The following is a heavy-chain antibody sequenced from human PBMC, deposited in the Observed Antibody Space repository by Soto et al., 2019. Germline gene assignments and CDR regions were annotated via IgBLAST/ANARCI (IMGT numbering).Heavy chain of an antibody. CDR1: GFTFSRYW. CDR3: ARDRFHKLWFGELP. J-gene: IGHJ4*02. D-gene: IGHD3-10*01. V-gene: IGHV3-74*01. Sequence: EVQLVESGGGLVQPGGSLRLSCAASGFTFSRYWMHWVHQAPGKGLVWVSRINSDGSSTSYADSVKGRFTISRDNAKNTLYLQMNSLRAEDTAVYYCARDRFHKLWFGELPRGQGTLVTVSS. CDR2: INSDGSST.